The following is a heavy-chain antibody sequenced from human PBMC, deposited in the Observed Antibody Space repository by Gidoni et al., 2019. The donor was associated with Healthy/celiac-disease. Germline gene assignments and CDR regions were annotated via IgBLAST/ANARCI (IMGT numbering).Heavy chain of an antibody. D-gene: IGHD2-2*01. Sequence: QVQLVQSGAEVNKPGASVKVSCTASGCAFTSQRIRRLRQAPGQGLEWMGWIRADNGNTNYAQKLQGRVTMTTDTSTSTAYMELRSLRSDDTAVYDGARVHVVVPAETGGWFDPWGQGTLVTVSS. CDR3: ARVHVVVPAETGGWFDP. V-gene: IGHV1-18*01. CDR1: GCAFTSQR. J-gene: IGHJ5*02. CDR2: IRADNGNT.